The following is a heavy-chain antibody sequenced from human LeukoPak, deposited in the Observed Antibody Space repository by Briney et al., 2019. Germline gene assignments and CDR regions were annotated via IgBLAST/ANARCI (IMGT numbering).Heavy chain of an antibody. CDR1: GFNFHDHA. V-gene: IGHV3-9*01. CDR2: ISWNSGNV. D-gene: IGHD5-24*01. CDR3: VRDGYREFYFHWFEP. Sequence: QSGGSLRLSCAASGFNFHDHAMHWVRQVPGKGLEWVSGISWNSGNVGYADSVKGRFTISRDNAKNSLYLRMDSLRTDDTALYYCVRDGYREFYFHWFEPWGQGTLVTVSS. J-gene: IGHJ5*02.